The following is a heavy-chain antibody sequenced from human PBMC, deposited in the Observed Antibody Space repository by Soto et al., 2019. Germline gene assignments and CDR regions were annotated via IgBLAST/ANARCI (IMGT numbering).Heavy chain of an antibody. CDR2: IYYSGST. Sequence: SXTLSLTCTVSGGSISSYYWSWIRQPPGKGLEWIGYIYYSGSTNYNPSLKSRVTISVDTSKNQFSLKLSSVTAADTAVYYCARQVPYQPLLYPAWFDPWGQGTLVTVSS. CDR3: ARQVPYQPLLYPAWFDP. CDR1: GGSISSYY. J-gene: IGHJ5*02. V-gene: IGHV4-59*08. D-gene: IGHD2-2*02.